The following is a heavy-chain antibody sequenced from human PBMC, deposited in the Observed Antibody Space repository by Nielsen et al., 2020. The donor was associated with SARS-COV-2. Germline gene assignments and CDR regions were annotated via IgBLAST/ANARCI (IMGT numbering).Heavy chain of an antibody. V-gene: IGHV4-34*01. Sequence: SETLSLTCAVYGGSFSGYYWSWTRQPPGKGLEWIGEINHSGSTNYNPSLKSRVTTSVDTSKNQFSLKLSSVTAADTAVYYCARGKRSYDYWGQGTLVTVSS. D-gene: IGHD3-10*01. J-gene: IGHJ4*02. CDR2: INHSGST. CDR1: GGSFSGYY. CDR3: ARGKRSYDY.